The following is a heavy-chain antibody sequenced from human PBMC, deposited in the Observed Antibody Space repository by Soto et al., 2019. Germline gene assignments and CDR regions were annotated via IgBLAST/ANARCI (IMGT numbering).Heavy chain of an antibody. CDR3: ARDDPGGSYFYYGMDV. J-gene: IGHJ6*02. CDR1: GYTFTSYA. V-gene: IGHV1-3*01. Sequence: GGPVKVSCKASGYTFTSYAMHWVRQAPGQRLEWMGWINAGNGNTKYSQKFQGRVTITRDTSASTAYMELRSLRSEDTAVYYCARDDPGGSYFYYGMDVWGQGTTVTVSS. CDR2: INAGNGNT. D-gene: IGHD1-26*01.